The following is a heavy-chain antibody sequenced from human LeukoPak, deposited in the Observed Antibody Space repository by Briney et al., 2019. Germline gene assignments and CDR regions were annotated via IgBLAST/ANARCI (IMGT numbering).Heavy chain of an antibody. V-gene: IGHV4-34*01. Sequence: SETLSLTCAVYGGSFSGYYWSWIRQPPGKGLEWIGEINHSGSTNYNPSLKSRVTISVDTSKNQFSLKLSSVTAADTAVYYCARHRRIAAVPYYYYYMDVWGKGTTVTVSS. CDR3: ARHRRIAAVPYYYYYMDV. J-gene: IGHJ6*03. D-gene: IGHD6-13*01. CDR1: GGSFSGYY. CDR2: INHSGST.